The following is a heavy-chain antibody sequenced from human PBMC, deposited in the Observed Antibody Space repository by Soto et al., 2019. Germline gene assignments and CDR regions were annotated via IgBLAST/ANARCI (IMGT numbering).Heavy chain of an antibody. D-gene: IGHD2-15*01. J-gene: IGHJ4*02. Sequence: EVQLLESGGGLVQPGGSLRLSCAASGFTFSSYAMSWVRQAPGKGLEWVSAISGSGGSTYYADSVKGRFTISRDNSKNTLYLQMNSLRAEDTAVYYCAKDIPCSGGSCYPVLFDYWGQGILVTVSS. CDR2: ISGSGGST. CDR1: GFTFSSYA. V-gene: IGHV3-23*01. CDR3: AKDIPCSGGSCYPVLFDY.